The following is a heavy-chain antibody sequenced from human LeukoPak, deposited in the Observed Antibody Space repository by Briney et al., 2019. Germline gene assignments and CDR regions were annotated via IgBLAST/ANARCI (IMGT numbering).Heavy chain of an antibody. Sequence: SETLSLTCTFSVYIIIRGYYWDWIRPPPGKGLEWIGSIYYSWSTYFNPCLKSGLTISVHTSRQQFSLNLTSVTAADTAVCYCARGSWTGYHHLDFWGQGTLVTVSS. J-gene: IGHJ4*02. CDR2: IYYSWST. D-gene: IGHD3/OR15-3a*01. CDR1: VYIIIRGYY. CDR3: ARGSWTGYHHLDF. V-gene: IGHV4-38-2*02.